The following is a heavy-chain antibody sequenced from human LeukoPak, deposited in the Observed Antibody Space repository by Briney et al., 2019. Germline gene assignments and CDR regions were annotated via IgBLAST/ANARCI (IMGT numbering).Heavy chain of an antibody. J-gene: IGHJ5*02. V-gene: IGHV4-39*07. CDR3: ARAYNWNFRFDP. CDR1: GGSISTSNYY. D-gene: IGHD1-7*01. Sequence: SETLSLTCTVSGGSISTSNYYWGWIRQPPGKGLEWIGETNHSGSTNYNPSLKSRVTISVDTSKNQFSLKLSSVTAADTAVYYCARAYNWNFRFDPWGQGTLVTVSS. CDR2: TNHSGST.